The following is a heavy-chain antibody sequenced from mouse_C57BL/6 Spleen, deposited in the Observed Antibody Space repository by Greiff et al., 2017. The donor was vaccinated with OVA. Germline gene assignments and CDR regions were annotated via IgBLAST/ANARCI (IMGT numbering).Heavy chain of an antibody. CDR3: ARRDSNYVGFAY. J-gene: IGHJ3*01. CDR2: ILPGSGST. D-gene: IGHD2-5*01. Sequence: VQLQQSGAELMKPGASVKLSCKATGYTFTGYWIEWVKQRPGHGLEWIGEILPGSGSTNYNEKFKGKATFTADTSSNTAYMQLSSLTTEDSAIYYCARRDSNYVGFAYWGQGTLVTVSA. V-gene: IGHV1-9*01. CDR1: GYTFTGYW.